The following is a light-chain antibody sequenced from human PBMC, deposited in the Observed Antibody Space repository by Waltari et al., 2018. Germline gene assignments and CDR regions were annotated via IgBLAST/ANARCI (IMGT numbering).Light chain of an antibody. Sequence: DIVLTQSPGTLSLSPGERATLSCRASQSVSSNYLAWYQHKPGQAPILVIYDASTRATGIPDRFSGSGSETDFTLTISRLEPEDFAVYYCQQYGSSPRTFGQWTKVEIK. CDR2: DAS. CDR1: QSVSSNY. CDR3: QQYGSSPRT. V-gene: IGKV3-20*01. J-gene: IGKJ1*01.